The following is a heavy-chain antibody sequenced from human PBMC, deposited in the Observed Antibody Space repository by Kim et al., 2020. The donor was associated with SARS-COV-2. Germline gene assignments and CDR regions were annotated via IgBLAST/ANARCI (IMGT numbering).Heavy chain of an antibody. J-gene: IGHJ6*02. CDR2: IWYDGSNK. Sequence: GGSLRLSCAASGFTFSSYGMHWVRQAPGKGLEWVAVIWYDGSNKYYADSVKGRFTISRDNSKNTLYLQMNSLRAEDTAVYYCAKDPLYFDWPQQAPRFPSYYDYGMDVWGQGTTVTVSS. CDR3: AKDPLYFDWPQQAPRFPSYYDYGMDV. V-gene: IGHV3-33*06. D-gene: IGHD3-9*01. CDR1: GFTFSSYG.